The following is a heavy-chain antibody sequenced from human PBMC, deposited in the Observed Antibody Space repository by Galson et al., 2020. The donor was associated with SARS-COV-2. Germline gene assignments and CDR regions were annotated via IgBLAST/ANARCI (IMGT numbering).Heavy chain of an antibody. Sequence: GGSLRLSCAASGFTFSNYTMTWVRQAPGKGLEWVSDISGSGRNTYYADSVKGRFTISRDNSKDTLYLQMNSLRVEDTAIYYCAKDLAVRGIVPYYFDYWGQGTLVTVSS. CDR3: AKDLAVRGIVPYYFDY. V-gene: IGHV3-23*01. CDR2: ISGSGRNT. J-gene: IGHJ4*02. D-gene: IGHD3-10*01. CDR1: GFTFSNYT.